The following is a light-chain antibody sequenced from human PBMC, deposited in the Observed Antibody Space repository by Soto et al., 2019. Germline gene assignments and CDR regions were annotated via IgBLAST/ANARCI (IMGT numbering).Light chain of an antibody. CDR1: QSLTSDY. V-gene: IGKV3-20*01. CDR3: QQYGRSLWT. J-gene: IGKJ1*01. Sequence: IVLKPVPGPPAFSPGGRATLSCRVSQSLTSDYLAWYQQRPGQSPRLLIFDTVRRATDVPDRFSGSGSGTDFTLTISRLEPEDFAVYFCQQYGRSLWTFGQGTKVDIK. CDR2: DTV.